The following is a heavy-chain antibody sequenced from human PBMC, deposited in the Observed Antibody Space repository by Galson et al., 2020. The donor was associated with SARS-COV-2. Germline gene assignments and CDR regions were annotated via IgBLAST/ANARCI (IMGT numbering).Heavy chain of an antibody. Sequence: SETLSLNCTVSGGSISTYYWSWIRQPPGKGLQWIGYTYYSGSTNYNPSLKSRVTISVDTSKNQISLKVTSVTAADTAVYYCARAAPSDWGLFYFDYWGQGTLVTVSS. CDR1: GGSISTYY. CDR3: ARAAPSDWGLFYFDY. V-gene: IGHV4-59*01. CDR2: TYYSGST. J-gene: IGHJ4*02. D-gene: IGHD7-27*01.